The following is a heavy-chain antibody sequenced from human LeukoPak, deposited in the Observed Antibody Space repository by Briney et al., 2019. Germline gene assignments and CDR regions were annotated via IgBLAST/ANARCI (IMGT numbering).Heavy chain of an antibody. CDR1: GFTFSTFE. J-gene: IGHJ4*02. V-gene: IGHV3-48*03. D-gene: IGHD3-10*01. CDR2: ISSSGTTV. Sequence: GGSLGLSCAASGFTFSTFELNWVRQAPGKGLEWVSYISSSGTTVFYADSVKGRFTISRDNAKNSLYLQMNSLRAEDTAVYYCARGLMVRGVISFDYWGQGTLVTVSS. CDR3: ARGLMVRGVISFDY.